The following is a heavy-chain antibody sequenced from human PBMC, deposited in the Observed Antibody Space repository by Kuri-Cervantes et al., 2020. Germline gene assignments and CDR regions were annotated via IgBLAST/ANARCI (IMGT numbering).Heavy chain of an antibody. Sequence: GESLKISCAASGFIFSSYGMHWVRQAPGKGLEWVAFIRYDGSNKYYADSVKGRFTISRDNSKNTLYLQMNSLRAEDTAVYYCANIHVNSGTPQHWGQGTLVTVSS. V-gene: IGHV3-30*02. D-gene: IGHD1-1*01. CDR3: ANIHVNSGTPQH. J-gene: IGHJ1*01. CDR1: GFIFSSYG. CDR2: IRYDGSNK.